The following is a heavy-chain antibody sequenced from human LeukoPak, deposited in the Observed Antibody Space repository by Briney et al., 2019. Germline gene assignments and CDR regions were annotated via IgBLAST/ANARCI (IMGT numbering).Heavy chain of an antibody. CDR1: GFTFSSYA. D-gene: IGHD3-22*01. J-gene: IGHJ4*02. CDR2: ISGSGGST. Sequence: HPGGSLRLSCAASGFTFSSYAMSWVRQAPGKGLEWVSAISGSGGSTYYADSAKGRFTISRGNSKNTLYLQMNSLRAEDTAVYYCAKLFAYDSSGSFDYWGQGTLVTVSS. V-gene: IGHV3-23*01. CDR3: AKLFAYDSSGSFDY.